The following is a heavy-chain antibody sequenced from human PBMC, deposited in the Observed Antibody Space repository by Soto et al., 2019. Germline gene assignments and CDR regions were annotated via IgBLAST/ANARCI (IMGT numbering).Heavy chain of an antibody. CDR1: GVSISSGNYY. CDR2: IYYSGST. CDR3: AREPQGVVTDD. J-gene: IGHJ4*02. D-gene: IGHD3-3*01. Sequence: PXETLSLTGTVSGVSISSGNYYWSWIRQPPGKVLEWIGYIYYSGSTYYNPSLKSRVTISVDTSKNQFSLKLSSVTAADTAVYYCAREPQGVVTDDWGQGTLVTVSS. V-gene: IGHV4-30-4*01.